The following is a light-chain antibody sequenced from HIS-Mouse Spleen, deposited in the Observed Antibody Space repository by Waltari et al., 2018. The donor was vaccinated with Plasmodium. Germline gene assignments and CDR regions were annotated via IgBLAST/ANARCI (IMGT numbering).Light chain of an antibody. J-gene: IGLJ2*01. Sequence: SYELTQPPSVSVSPGQTASITCSGDKLGAKYACWYQQKPGQSPVLVIYQDSKRPSGVPGRFSGSNPGNTATLTVSGTQAMDEADYYCQAWDSSTVVFGGGTKLTVL. CDR3: QAWDSSTVV. CDR2: QDS. V-gene: IGLV3-1*01. CDR1: KLGAKY.